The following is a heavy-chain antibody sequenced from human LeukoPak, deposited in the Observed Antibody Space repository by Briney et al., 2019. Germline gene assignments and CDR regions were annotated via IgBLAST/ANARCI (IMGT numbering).Heavy chain of an antibody. CDR2: IYSGGST. J-gene: IGHJ2*01. V-gene: IGHV3-66*01. CDR1: GFTVSSNY. CDR3: ARDEKSALRYFDL. Sequence: GGSLRLSCVASGFTVSSNYMSWVRQAPGKGLEWVSVIYSGGSTNYADSVKGRFTISRDNSKNTLYLQMNSLRAEDTAVYYCARDEKSALRYFDLWGRGTLVTVSS.